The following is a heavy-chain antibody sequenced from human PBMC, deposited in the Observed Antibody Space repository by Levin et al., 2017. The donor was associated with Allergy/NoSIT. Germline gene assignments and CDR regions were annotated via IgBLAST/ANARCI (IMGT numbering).Heavy chain of an antibody. CDR1: GGSISTGSYY. V-gene: IGHV4-39*01. J-gene: IGHJ2*01. CDR2: IYYSGNT. CDR3: ARLEHYGSGAFRYFDL. D-gene: IGHD3-10*01. Sequence: SETLSLICTVSGGSISTGSYYWGWIRQPPGKGLEWIGNIYYSGNTYYNPSLQSRVTLSVDTSKNQFSLRLNSVTAAATAVYYCARLEHYGSGAFRYFDLWGRGTLVTVSS.